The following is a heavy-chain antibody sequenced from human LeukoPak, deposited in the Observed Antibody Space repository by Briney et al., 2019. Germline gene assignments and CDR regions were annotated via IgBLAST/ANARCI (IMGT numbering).Heavy chain of an antibody. CDR2: FDPEDGET. CDR3: ATPAYYSGSYSGAYYFDY. CDR1: GYTLTELS. V-gene: IGHV1-24*01. Sequence: GASVKVSRKVSGYTLTELSMHWVRQAPGKGLEWMGGFDPEDGETIYAQKFQGRVTMTEDTSTDTAYMELSSLRSEDTAVYYCATPAYYSGSYSGAYYFDYWGQGTLVTVSS. D-gene: IGHD1-26*01. J-gene: IGHJ4*02.